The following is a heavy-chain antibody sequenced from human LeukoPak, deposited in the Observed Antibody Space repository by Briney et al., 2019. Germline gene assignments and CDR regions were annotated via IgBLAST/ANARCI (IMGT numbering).Heavy chain of an antibody. CDR2: ISYDGSNK. V-gene: IGHV3-30*18. Sequence: PGGSLRLSCAASGFTFSSYGMHWVRQAPGKGLEWVAVISYDGSNKYYADSVKGRFTISRDNSKNTLYLQMNSLRAEDTAVYYCAKEDYYAQVALHAFDIWGQGTMVTVSS. CDR1: GFTFSSYG. CDR3: AKEDYYAQVALHAFDI. D-gene: IGHD3-10*01. J-gene: IGHJ3*02.